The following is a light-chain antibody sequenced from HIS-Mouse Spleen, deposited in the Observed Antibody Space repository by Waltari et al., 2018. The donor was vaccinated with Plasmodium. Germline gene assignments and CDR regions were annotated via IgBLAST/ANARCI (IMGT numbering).Light chain of an antibody. J-gene: IGLJ3*02. V-gene: IGLV3-10*01. CDR3: YSTDSSGNHRV. Sequence: SYELPQPPSVSVSHGQTARTTCSGDAFPKIYASWYQQKSGQAPVLVIDEDLKRPAGLPERFSGSSSGTMATWTISGAQGEDEADYYCYSTDSSGNHRVFGGGTKLTVL. CDR2: EDL. CDR1: AFPKIY.